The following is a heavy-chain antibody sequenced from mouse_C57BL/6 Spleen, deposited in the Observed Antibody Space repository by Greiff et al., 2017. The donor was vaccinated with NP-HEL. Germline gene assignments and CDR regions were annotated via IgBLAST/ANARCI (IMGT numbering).Heavy chain of an antibody. CDR2: INPNYGTT. Sequence: VHVKQSGPELVKPGASVKISCKASGYSFTDYNMNWVKQSNGKSLEWIGVINPNYGTTSYNQKFKGKATLTVDQSSSTAYMQLNSLTSEDSAVYYCASTDDYYGRGRRYYAMDYWGQGTSVTVSS. CDR1: GYSFTDYN. CDR3: ASTDDYYGRGRRYYAMDY. J-gene: IGHJ4*01. D-gene: IGHD1-1*01. V-gene: IGHV1-39*01.